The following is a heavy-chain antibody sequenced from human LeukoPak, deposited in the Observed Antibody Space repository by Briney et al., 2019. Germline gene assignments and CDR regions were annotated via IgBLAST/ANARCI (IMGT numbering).Heavy chain of an antibody. CDR1: GGSISSGGYS. J-gene: IGHJ4*02. V-gene: IGHV4-30-2*01. CDR2: IYHSGST. Sequence: PSETLSLTCAVSGGSISSGGYSWRWIRQPPGKGLEWIGYIYHSGSTSYNPSLKSRVTISVDMSKNQFSLKLRSVTAADTAVYYCARSGRSDILTGYTFDYWGQGTLVTVSS. D-gene: IGHD3-9*01. CDR3: ARSGRSDILTGYTFDY.